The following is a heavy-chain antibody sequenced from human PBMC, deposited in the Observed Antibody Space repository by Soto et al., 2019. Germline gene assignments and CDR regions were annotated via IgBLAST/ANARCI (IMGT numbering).Heavy chain of an antibody. J-gene: IGHJ5*02. CDR2: IYYSGST. CDR1: GGSISSYY. Sequence: QVQLQESGPGLVKPSETLSLTCTVTGGSISSYYWTWIRQPPGKGLEWIGHIYYSGSTNYNPSLKSRVTISVDMSTNQLSLKLSSVSAADTAVYYCARAQPFEFHNWFDPWGQGTLVTVSS. CDR3: ARAQPFEFHNWFDP. D-gene: IGHD3-10*01. V-gene: IGHV4-59*01.